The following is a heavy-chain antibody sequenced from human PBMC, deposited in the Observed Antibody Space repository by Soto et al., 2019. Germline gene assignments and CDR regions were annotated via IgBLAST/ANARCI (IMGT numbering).Heavy chain of an antibody. CDR2: ISAYNGNT. CDR1: VYTFTSYG. J-gene: IGHJ4*02. V-gene: IGHV1-18*01. CDR3: ARIVYEGRATVGWYFDY. D-gene: IGHD1-26*01. Sequence: RXSVKVSCKASVYTFTSYGISWVRQAPGQGLEWMGWISAYNGNTNYAQKLQGRVTMTTDTSTSTAYMELRSLRSDDTAVYYCARIVYEGRATVGWYFDYWGQGTLVTVSS.